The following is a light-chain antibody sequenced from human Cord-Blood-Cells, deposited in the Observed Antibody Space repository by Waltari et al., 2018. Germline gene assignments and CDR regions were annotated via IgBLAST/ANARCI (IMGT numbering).Light chain of an antibody. Sequence: DIQMTQSPSTLSASVGDSVPLTCRASQSISSWLAWYQQKPGKAPKLLIYDASSLESGVPSRFSGSGSGTEFTLTISSLQPDDFATYYCQQYNSYSTFGQGTKVEIK. CDR2: DAS. J-gene: IGKJ1*01. CDR1: QSISSW. CDR3: QQYNSYST. V-gene: IGKV1-5*01.